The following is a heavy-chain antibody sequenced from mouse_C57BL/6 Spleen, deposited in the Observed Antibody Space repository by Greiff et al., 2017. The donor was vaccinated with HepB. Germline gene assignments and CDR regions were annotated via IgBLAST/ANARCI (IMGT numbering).Heavy chain of an antibody. CDR1: GFTFSSYG. CDR2: ISSGGSYT. J-gene: IGHJ4*01. Sequence: DVMLVESGGDLVKPGGSLKLSCAASGFTFSSYGMSWVRQTPDKRLEWVATISSGGSYTYYPDSVKGRFTISRDNAKNTLYLQMSSLKSEDTAMYYCARRGSSSGGYYAMDYWGQGTSVTVAS. D-gene: IGHD1-1*01. CDR3: ARRGSSSGGYYAMDY. V-gene: IGHV5-6*02.